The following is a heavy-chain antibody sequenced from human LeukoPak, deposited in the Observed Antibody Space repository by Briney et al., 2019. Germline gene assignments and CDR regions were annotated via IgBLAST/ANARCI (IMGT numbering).Heavy chain of an antibody. CDR3: ARLGVIINWFDP. V-gene: IGHV4-38-2*01. J-gene: IGHJ5*02. CDR1: GYSISSGYY. Sequence: SSETLSLTYAVSGYSISSGYYWGWIRQPPGKGLEWIGSIYYSGSTYYNPSLKSRVTISVDTSKNQFSLKMSSVTAADTAVYYCARLGVIINWFDPWGQGTLVTVSS. D-gene: IGHD2-8*01. CDR2: IYYSGST.